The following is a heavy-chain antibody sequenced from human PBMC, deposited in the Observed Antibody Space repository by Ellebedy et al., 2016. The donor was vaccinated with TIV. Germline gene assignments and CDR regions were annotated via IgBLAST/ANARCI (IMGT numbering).Heavy chain of an antibody. Sequence: SETLSLXXTVSGGSISGGIDYWSWVRQAPGKGLEWIGNFYHSGTTYYNASLKSRVTISVDPSKDQFFLNLISVTAADTAVYYCAGVPRGACRFDPWGQGILVTVFS. CDR3: AGVPRGACRFDP. D-gene: IGHD3-10*01. CDR2: FYHSGTT. CDR1: GGSISGGIDY. J-gene: IGHJ5*02. V-gene: IGHV4-30-4*02.